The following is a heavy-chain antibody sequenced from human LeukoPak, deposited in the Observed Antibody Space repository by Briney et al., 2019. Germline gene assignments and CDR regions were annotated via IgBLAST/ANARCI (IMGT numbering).Heavy chain of an antibody. J-gene: IGHJ3*02. CDR2: INGTAIDT. CDR1: GFTIMNSA. CDR3: ARAYAFDI. Sequence: GGSLRLSCAASGFTIMNSAMNWVRQAPGKGLEWVSAINGTAIDTDYADSVKGRFTISRDNAKNSLYLQMNSLRAEDTAVYYCARAYAFDIWGQGTMVTVSS. V-gene: IGHV3-21*01.